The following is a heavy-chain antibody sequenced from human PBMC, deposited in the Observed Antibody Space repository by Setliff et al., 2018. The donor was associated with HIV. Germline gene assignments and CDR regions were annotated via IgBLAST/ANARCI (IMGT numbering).Heavy chain of an antibody. CDR1: GFSFSTYG. J-gene: IGHJ4*02. CDR2: IWYDASCE. Sequence: GGSLRLSCAASGFSFSTYGMHWVRQAPGKGLEWVAVIWYDASCEHYADSVKGRFTISRDNSKNILYLQMNSLRAEDTAMYFCARDLCGSNFGCFEYWGQGTPVTVSA. D-gene: IGHD1-26*01. CDR3: ARDLCGSNFGCFEY. V-gene: IGHV3-33*01.